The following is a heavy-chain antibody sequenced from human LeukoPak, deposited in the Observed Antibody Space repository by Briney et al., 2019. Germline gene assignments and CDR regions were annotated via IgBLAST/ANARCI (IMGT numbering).Heavy chain of an antibody. J-gene: IGHJ6*02. V-gene: IGHV4-39*01. CDR2: IYYSGST. D-gene: IGHD3-16*02. CDR3: ARHISRDYVWGSYRDYYYYGMDV. Sequence: SETLSLTCTVSSGPITSSSYYWGWIRQPPGKGLEWIGSIYYSGSTYYNPSLKSRVTISVDTSKNQFSLKLSSVTAADTAVYYCARHISRDYVWGSYRDYYYYGMDVWGQGTTVTVSS. CDR1: SGPITSSSYY.